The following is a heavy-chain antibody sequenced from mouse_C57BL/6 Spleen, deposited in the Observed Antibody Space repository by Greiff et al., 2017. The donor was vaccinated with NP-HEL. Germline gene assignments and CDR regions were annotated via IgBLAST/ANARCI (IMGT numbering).Heavy chain of an antibody. Sequence: EVHLVESGPGLVKPSQSLSLTCSVTGYSITSGYYWNWIRQFPGNKLEWMGYISYDGSNNYNPSLKNRISITRDTSKNQFFLKLNSVTTEDTATYYCARDRGYDYDRAMDYWGQGTSVTVSS. CDR3: ARDRGYDYDRAMDY. J-gene: IGHJ4*01. CDR2: ISYDGSN. V-gene: IGHV3-6*01. CDR1: GYSITSGYY. D-gene: IGHD2-4*01.